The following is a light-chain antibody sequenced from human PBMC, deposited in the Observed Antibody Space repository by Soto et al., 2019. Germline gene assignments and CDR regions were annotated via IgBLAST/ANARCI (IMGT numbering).Light chain of an antibody. CDR3: HLRNNWRST. J-gene: IGKJ5*01. V-gene: IGKV3-11*01. CDR2: DAS. Sequence: EIVLTQSPGTLSLSPGERVTLSCRASQSVGSYLTWYQQKPGQAPRLLIFDASNRATGIPARFSGSGSGTDFTLTISSLEPEDFAVYYCHLRNNWRSTFGQGTRLEIK. CDR1: QSVGSY.